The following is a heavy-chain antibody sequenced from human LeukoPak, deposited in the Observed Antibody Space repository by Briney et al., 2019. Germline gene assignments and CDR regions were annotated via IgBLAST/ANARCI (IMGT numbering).Heavy chain of an antibody. Sequence: GGSLRLSCAASGFTFSSNSMNWVRQAPGKGLEWVSSISSSSSYIYYADSVKGRFTISRDNAKNSLYLQMNSLRAEDTAVYYCARDLTRTDTAMVIGYFDYWGQGTLVTVSS. V-gene: IGHV3-21*01. CDR2: ISSSSSYI. CDR3: ARDLTRTDTAMVIGYFDY. D-gene: IGHD5-18*01. CDR1: GFTFSSNS. J-gene: IGHJ4*02.